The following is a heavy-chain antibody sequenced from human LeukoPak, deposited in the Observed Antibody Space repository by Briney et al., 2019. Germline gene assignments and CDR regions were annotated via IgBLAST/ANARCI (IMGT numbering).Heavy chain of an antibody. J-gene: IGHJ6*02. CDR3: ARERTLRRDMGYGMDV. CDR2: IYYSGST. Sequence: PSETLSLTCTVSGGSISSYYWSWIRQPPGKGLEWIGYIYYSGSTYYNPSLKSRVTISVDTSKNQFSLKLSSVTAADTAVYYCARERTLRRDMGYGMDVWGQGTTVTVSS. CDR1: GGSISSYY. D-gene: IGHD4-17*01. V-gene: IGHV4-30-4*01.